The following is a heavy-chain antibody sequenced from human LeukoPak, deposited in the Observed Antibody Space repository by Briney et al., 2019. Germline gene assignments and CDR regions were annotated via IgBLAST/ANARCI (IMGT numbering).Heavy chain of an antibody. CDR1: GGSINSYY. CDR2: IYYSGST. CDR3: ARGAQLAGFDY. Sequence: PSETLSLTCTVSGGSINSYYWSWIRQPPGKGLEWIGYIYYSGSTNYNPSLKSRVTISVDTSKNQFSLKLSSVTAADTAVYYCARGAQLAGFDYWGQGTLVTVSS. J-gene: IGHJ4*02. D-gene: IGHD6-6*01. V-gene: IGHV4-59*12.